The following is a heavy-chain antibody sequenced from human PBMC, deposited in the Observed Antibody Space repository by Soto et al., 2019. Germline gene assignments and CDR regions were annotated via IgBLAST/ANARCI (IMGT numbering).Heavy chain of an antibody. V-gene: IGHV1-18*01. Sequence: ASVKVSCKASGYIFTSYGISWVRQAPGQGLEWMGWSSAHNGDTKYAQMFQGRVTMTTDTSTSTAYMELRSLRSDDTALYYCVKDSPTGSVFSGHDDIDSWGQGTPVTVPS. CDR3: VKDSPTGSVFSGHDDIDS. CDR2: SSAHNGDT. CDR1: GYIFTSYG. D-gene: IGHD5-12*01. J-gene: IGHJ4*02.